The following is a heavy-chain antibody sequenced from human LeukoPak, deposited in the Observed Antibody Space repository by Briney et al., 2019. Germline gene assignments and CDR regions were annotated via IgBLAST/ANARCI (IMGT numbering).Heavy chain of an antibody. CDR3: ARAGYDSSGYYNWFDP. Sequence: PSETLSLTCAVSGGSISSSNWWSWVRQPPGKGLEWIGEIYHSGSTNYNPSLKSRVTISVDTSKNQFSLKLSSVTAADTAVYYCARAGYDSSGYYNWFDPWGQGTLVTVSS. V-gene: IGHV4-4*02. CDR1: GGSISSSNW. CDR2: IYHSGST. D-gene: IGHD3-22*01. J-gene: IGHJ5*02.